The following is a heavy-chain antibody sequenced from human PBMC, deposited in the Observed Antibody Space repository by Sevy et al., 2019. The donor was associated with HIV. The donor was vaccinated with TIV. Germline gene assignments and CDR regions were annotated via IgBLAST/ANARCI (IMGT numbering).Heavy chain of an antibody. CDR1: GYTFTGYY. J-gene: IGHJ4*02. CDR2: INPNSGGT. V-gene: IGHV1-2*02. CDR3: ARDMELVDEGTQEFFY. D-gene: IGHD1-7*01. Sequence: ASVKVSCKASGYTFTGYYMHWVRQAPGQGLEWMGWINPNSGGTNYAQKFQDRVTMTRDTPINTAYMELSRLRSDDTALYYCARDMELVDEGTQEFFYWGQGTLVTVSS.